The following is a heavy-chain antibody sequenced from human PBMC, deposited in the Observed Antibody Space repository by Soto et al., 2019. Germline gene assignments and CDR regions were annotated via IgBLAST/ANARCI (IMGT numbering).Heavy chain of an antibody. D-gene: IGHD3-9*01. V-gene: IGHV4-59*01. CDR2: IYYSWST. J-gene: IGHJ1*01. Sequence: SETMSLTCTVSGGSISSYYCSWIRQPPGKGLEWFGHIYYSWSTNYNPCLKSRVTISVDNSRNQYSLTLSPLTAADTSVFACERGPLAEYDVFTGYYTSYSAARGHCTLVTVSS. CDR3: ERGPLAEYDVFTGYYTSYSAA. CDR1: GGSISSYY.